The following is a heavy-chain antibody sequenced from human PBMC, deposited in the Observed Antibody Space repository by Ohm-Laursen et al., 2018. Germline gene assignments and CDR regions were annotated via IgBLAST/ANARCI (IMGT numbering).Heavy chain of an antibody. D-gene: IGHD6-19*01. Sequence: SLRLSCAASAASGFSFSRYGMHWVRQAPGKGLEWVAVIWYDGSNKYHADSVKGRFTISRDNSKNTVYLQMNSLRAEDTAVYYCARGFSGWWGRIDYWGQGILVTVSS. V-gene: IGHV3-33*01. CDR3: ARGFSGWWGRIDY. J-gene: IGHJ4*02. CDR1: GFSFSRYG. CDR2: IWYDGSNK.